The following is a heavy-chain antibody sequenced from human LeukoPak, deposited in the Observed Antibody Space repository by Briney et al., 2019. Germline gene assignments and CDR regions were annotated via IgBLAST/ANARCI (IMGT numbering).Heavy chain of an antibody. Sequence: SETLSLTCAVYGGSYSGYYWSWIRQPPGKGLEWIGEINHSGSTNYIPSLKSRVTISVDTSKNQFSLKVSSVTAADTAVYYCARAPGNDYYPYYYMDVWGKGTTVTVSS. CDR3: ARAPGNDYYPYYYMDV. D-gene: IGHD4/OR15-4a*01. CDR2: INHSGST. CDR1: GGSYSGYY. J-gene: IGHJ6*03. V-gene: IGHV4-34*01.